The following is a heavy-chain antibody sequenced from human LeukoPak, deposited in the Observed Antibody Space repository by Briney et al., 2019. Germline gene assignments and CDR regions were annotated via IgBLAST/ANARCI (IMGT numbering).Heavy chain of an antibody. CDR1: GGSFSGYY. V-gene: IGHV4-34*01. CDR2: INHSGST. J-gene: IGHJ4*02. D-gene: IGHD5-12*01. CDR3: ARGRGYSGYDFDY. Sequence: SETLSLTCAVYGGSFSGYYWSWIRQPPGKGLEWIGEINHSGSTNYNPSLKSRVTISIDTSKNQFSLKLSSVTAADTAVYYCARGRGYSGYDFDYWGQGTLVTVSS.